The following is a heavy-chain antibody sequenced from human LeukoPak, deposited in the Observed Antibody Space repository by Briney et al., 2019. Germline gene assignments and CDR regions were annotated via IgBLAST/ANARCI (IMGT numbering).Heavy chain of an antibody. CDR3: AKFFTGEYVRAFDI. Sequence: PGGSLRLSCAASGFTFSSYWMSWVRQAPGKGLEWVANIKQDGSNKYYADSVKGRFTISRDNSKNTLYLQMNSLRAEDTAVYYCAKFFTGEYVRAFDIWGQGTMVTVSS. V-gene: IGHV3-7*01. D-gene: IGHD3-10*02. J-gene: IGHJ3*02. CDR2: IKQDGSNK. CDR1: GFTFSSYW.